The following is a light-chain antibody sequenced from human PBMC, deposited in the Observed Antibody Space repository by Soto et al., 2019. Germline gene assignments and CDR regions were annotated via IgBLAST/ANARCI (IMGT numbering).Light chain of an antibody. CDR2: KAS. V-gene: IGKV1-5*03. CDR1: QSVRSW. J-gene: IGKJ5*01. Sequence: DIQMTQSPSTLSASVGDRVTITCRASQSVRSWLAWYQQKPGKAPNLLISKASNLESGVPSRFSGSGSGTEFTHTISSLQPDDFATYFCQQYNYYPTFGQGTRLEIK. CDR3: QQYNYYPT.